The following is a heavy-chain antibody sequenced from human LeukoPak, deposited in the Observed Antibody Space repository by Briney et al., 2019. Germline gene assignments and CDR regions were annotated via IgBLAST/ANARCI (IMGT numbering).Heavy chain of an antibody. V-gene: IGHV1-69*05. D-gene: IGHD3-3*01. CDR3: ARDRKEIGYYDFWSGYPDTFYFDY. CDR2: IIPIFGTA. Sequence: ASVKVSCKASGGTFSSYAISWVRQAPGQGLEWMGRIIPIFGTANYAQKFQGRVTITTDESTSTAYMELSSLRSEDTAVYYCARDRKEIGYYDFWSGYPDTFYFDYWGQGTLVTVSS. J-gene: IGHJ4*02. CDR1: GGTFSSYA.